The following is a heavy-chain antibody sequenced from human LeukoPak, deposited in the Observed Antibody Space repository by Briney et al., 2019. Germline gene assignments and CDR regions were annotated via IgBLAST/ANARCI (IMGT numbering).Heavy chain of an antibody. D-gene: IGHD3-22*01. V-gene: IGHV3-66*01. CDR3: ARDLRYYDSSGPRNWFDP. CDR2: IYSGGST. J-gene: IGHJ5*02. CDR1: GFTSSSYA. Sequence: GGSLRLSCAASGFTSSSYAMSWVRQAPGKGLEWVSVIYSGGSTYYADSVKGRFTISRDNSKNTLYLQMNSLRAEDTAVYYCARDLRYYDSSGPRNWFDPWGQGTLVTVSS.